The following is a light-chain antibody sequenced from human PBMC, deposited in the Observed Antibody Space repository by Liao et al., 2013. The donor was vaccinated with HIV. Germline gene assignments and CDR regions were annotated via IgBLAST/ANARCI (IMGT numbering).Light chain of an antibody. CDR1: KLGDKY. CDR2: QDN. CDR3: QAWDSSTGV. J-gene: IGLJ1*01. V-gene: IGLV3-1*01. Sequence: SYELTQPPSVSVSPGQTASITCSGDKLGDKYACWYQQRPGQSPVLVIYQDNKRPSGIPERFSGFNSGNTATLTISGTQAMDEADYYCQAWDSSTGVFGTGTKITVL.